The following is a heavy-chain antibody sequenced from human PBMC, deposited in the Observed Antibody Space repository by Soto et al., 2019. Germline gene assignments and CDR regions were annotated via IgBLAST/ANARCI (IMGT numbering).Heavy chain of an antibody. V-gene: IGHV3-15*01. CDR3: TTDPFDYGGRPITIDY. CDR1: GFTFSNAW. Sequence: GGSLRLSCAASGFTFSNAWMSWVRQAPGKGLEWVGRIKSKTDGGTTDYAAPVKGRFTISRDDSKNTRYLQMNSLKTEDTAVYYCTTDPFDYGGRPITIDYWGQGTLVTVSS. CDR2: IKSKTDGGTT. J-gene: IGHJ4*02. D-gene: IGHD4-17*01.